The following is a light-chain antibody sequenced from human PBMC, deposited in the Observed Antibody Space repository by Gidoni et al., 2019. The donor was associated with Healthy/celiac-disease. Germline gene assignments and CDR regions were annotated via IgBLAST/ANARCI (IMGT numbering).Light chain of an antibody. CDR1: QSVSSN. CDR3: QQYNNWRVT. Sequence: EIVMTQSPATLSVSPGERATLSCRASQSVSSNLAWYQQKPGQAPRLLIYGASTRATGIPARFSGSGSGTEFTLTISSLQSEDFAVYYCQQYNNWRVTFGQXTKVEIK. J-gene: IGKJ1*01. V-gene: IGKV3-15*01. CDR2: GAS.